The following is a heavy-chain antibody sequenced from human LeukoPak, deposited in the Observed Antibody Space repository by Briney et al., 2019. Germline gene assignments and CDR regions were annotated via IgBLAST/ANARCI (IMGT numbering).Heavy chain of an antibody. CDR1: GFTFSGYA. D-gene: IGHD4-11*01. J-gene: IGHJ5*02. CDR3: AKDPTDNWFDP. V-gene: IGHV3-23*01. Sequence: GGTLRLSCAASGFTFSGYAMSWVRPAPGKGLEWVSAISGSGGSTYYADSVKGRFTISRENSKNTLYLPMNRLRAEDTAVSYCAKDPTDNWFDPWGQGTLVSVSS. CDR2: ISGSGGST.